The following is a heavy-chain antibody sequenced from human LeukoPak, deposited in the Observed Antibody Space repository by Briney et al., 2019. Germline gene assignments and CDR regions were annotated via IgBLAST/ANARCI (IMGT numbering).Heavy chain of an antibody. D-gene: IGHD5-12*01. CDR2: IKQDGSEK. V-gene: IGHV3-7*03. CDR1: GFTFSSYW. J-gene: IGHJ4*02. CDR3: AKDLGLRNPFFDY. Sequence: GGSLRLSCAASGFTFSSYWMSWVRQAPGKGLEWVANIKQDGSEKYYVDSVKGRFTISRDNAKNSLYLQMNSLRAEDTAVYYCAKDLGLRNPFFDYWGQGTLVTVSS.